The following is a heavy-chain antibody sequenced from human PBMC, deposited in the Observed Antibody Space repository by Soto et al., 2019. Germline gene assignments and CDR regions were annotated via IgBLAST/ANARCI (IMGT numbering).Heavy chain of an antibody. CDR2: ISGSGGKT. D-gene: IGHD4-17*01. CDR3: AKILSTVTTYYYGMDV. V-gene: IGHV3-23*01. Sequence: PGGSLRLSXAASGFSFSTYPMVWVRQAPGKRLEAVSSISGSGGKTYYKDSVKGRFTISRDNSKNTVDLQMNSLRPEDTAVYYCAKILSTVTTYYYGMDVWGQGTTVTVSS. J-gene: IGHJ6*02. CDR1: GFSFSTYP.